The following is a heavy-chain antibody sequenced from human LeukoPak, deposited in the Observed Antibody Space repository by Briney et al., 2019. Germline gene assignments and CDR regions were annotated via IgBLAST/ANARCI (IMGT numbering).Heavy chain of an antibody. D-gene: IGHD2-15*01. CDR1: GYTFTSYG. V-gene: IGHV1-18*01. CDR3: ARRYCSGGSCYWP. J-gene: IGHJ4*02. CDR2: ISAYNGNT. Sequence: ASVKVSCKASGYTFTSYGISWVRQAPGQWLDCMGWISAYNGNTNYAQKLQGRVTMTTDTSTSTAYMELRSLRSDDTAVYYCARRYCSGGSCYWPWGQGTLVTVSS.